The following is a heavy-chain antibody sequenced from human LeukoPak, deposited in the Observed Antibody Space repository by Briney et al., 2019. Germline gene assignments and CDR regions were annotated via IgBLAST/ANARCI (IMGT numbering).Heavy chain of an antibody. V-gene: IGHV3-23*01. CDR2: ISGSGGST. D-gene: IGHD3-9*01. CDR1: GFTFSSYA. J-gene: IGHJ4*02. CDR3: ATGGPYDILTGYYIYDY. Sequence: GGSLRLSCASSGFTFSSYAMSWVREAPGKGLEWVSAISGSGGSTYYADSVKGRFTISRDNSKNTLYLQMNSLRAEDTAVYYCATGGPYDILTGYYIYDYWGQGTLVTVSS.